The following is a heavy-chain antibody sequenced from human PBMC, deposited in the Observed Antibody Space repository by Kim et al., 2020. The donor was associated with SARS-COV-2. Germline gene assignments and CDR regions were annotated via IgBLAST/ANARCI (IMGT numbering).Heavy chain of an antibody. V-gene: IGHV5-51*01. Sequence: GESLKISCKGSGYSFTSYWIGWVRQMPGKGLEWMGIIYPGDSDTRYSPSFQGQVTISADKSISTAYLQWSSLKASDTAMYYCARHVIAAAGPHDWYFDLWGRGTLVTVSS. D-gene: IGHD6-13*01. J-gene: IGHJ2*01. CDR1: GYSFTSYW. CDR3: ARHVIAAAGPHDWYFDL. CDR2: IYPGDSDT.